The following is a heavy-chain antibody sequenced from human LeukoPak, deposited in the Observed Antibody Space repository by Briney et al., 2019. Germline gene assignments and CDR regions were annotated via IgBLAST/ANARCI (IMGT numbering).Heavy chain of an antibody. J-gene: IGHJ3*02. CDR2: INPSGGST. CDR1: GYTFTSYY. Sequence: ASVKVSCKASGYTFTSYYMHWVRQAPGQGLEGMGIINPSGGSTSYAQKFQGRVTMTRDTSTSTVYMELSSLRSEDTAVYYCARAGGSFDAFDIWGQGTMVTVSS. CDR3: ARAGGSFDAFDI. V-gene: IGHV1-46*01. D-gene: IGHD2-15*01.